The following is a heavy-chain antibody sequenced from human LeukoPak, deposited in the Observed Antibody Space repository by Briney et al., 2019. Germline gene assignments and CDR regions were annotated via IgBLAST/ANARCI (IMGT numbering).Heavy chain of an antibody. CDR3: AKLEGGTLYCSTTRCYGTFDY. CDR2: TRNDGSTK. D-gene: IGHD2-2*01. Sequence: PGGSLRLSCAASGFTFSSYWMTWVRQAPGKGLEWVAFTRNDGSTKYYGDSVKGRFTISRDNSKNMLYLQMNSLRAEDTAVYYCAKLEGGTLYCSTTRCYGTFDYWGQGTLVTVSS. V-gene: IGHV3-30*02. J-gene: IGHJ4*02. CDR1: GFTFSSYW.